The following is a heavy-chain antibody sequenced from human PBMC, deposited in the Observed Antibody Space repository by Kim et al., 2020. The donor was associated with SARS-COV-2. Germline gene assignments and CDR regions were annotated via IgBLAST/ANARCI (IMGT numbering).Heavy chain of an antibody. Sequence: ASVKVSCKASGYTFTSYDINWVRQATGQGLEWMGWMNPNSGNTGYAQKFQGRVTMTRNTSISTAYMELSSLRSEDTAVYYCARSGPHYDILTGYPKQYYYYYGMDVWGQGTTVTVSS. V-gene: IGHV1-8*01. CDR1: GYTFTSYD. D-gene: IGHD3-9*01. CDR2: MNPNSGNT. J-gene: IGHJ6*02. CDR3: ARSGPHYDILTGYPKQYYYYYGMDV.